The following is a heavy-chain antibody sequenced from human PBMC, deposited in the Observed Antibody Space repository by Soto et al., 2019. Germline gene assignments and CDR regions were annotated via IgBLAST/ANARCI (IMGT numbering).Heavy chain of an antibody. J-gene: IGHJ4*02. D-gene: IGHD4-4*01. CDR3: ARGDDYINPFHFDY. CDR1: GFTFSSYG. Sequence: QVQLVESGGGVVQPGRSLRLSCAASGFTFSSYGMHWVRQAPGKGLEWVAVIWYDGSDKFYADSVKVRFTISRDNSKNTLYLQMNSLRAEDTAVYYCARGDDYINPFHFDYWGQGTLVTVSS. V-gene: IGHV3-33*01. CDR2: IWYDGSDK.